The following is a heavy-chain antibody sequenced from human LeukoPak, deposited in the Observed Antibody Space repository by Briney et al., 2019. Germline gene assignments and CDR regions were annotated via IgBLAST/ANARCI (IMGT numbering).Heavy chain of an antibody. Sequence: GGSLRLSSEASGFTFRWYAMSWVRQAPGKGLEWVSAISGSGGSTYYADSVKGRFTISRDNSKNTLYLQMNSLRAEDTAVYYCAKDDRIAARRGYFDYWGQGTLVTVSS. V-gene: IGHV3-23*01. CDR1: GFTFRWYA. D-gene: IGHD6-6*01. CDR3: AKDDRIAARRGYFDY. CDR2: ISGSGGST. J-gene: IGHJ4*02.